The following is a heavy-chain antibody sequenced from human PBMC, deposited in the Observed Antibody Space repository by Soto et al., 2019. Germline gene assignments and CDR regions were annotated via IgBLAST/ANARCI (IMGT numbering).Heavy chain of an antibody. Sequence: SETLSLTCTVSGGSISSSSYYWGWIRQPPGKGLEWIGSIYYSGSTYYNTSLKSRVTISVDTSKNQFTMKLSSMTAADTAVYYCARELRFGEDYYGMDVWGQGTTVT. CDR3: ARELRFGEDYYGMDV. V-gene: IGHV4-39*06. CDR2: IYYSGST. D-gene: IGHD3-10*01. J-gene: IGHJ6*02. CDR1: GGSISSSSYY.